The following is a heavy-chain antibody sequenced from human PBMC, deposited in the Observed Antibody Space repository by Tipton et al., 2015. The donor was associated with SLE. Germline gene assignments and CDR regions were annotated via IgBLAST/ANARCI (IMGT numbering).Heavy chain of an antibody. V-gene: IGHV4-38-2*01. CDR3: ARGRGSMGLDD. CDR2: VFRSGNT. Sequence: TLSLTCDVSGYSISSGYYWGWIRQPAGKGLEWIGHVFRSGNTNYNPSLKSRVTISGDMSKNQFSLTLTSVTAADTAVYYCARGRGSMGLDDWGQGTLVTVSS. D-gene: IGHD4/OR15-4a*01. J-gene: IGHJ4*02. CDR1: GYSISSGYY.